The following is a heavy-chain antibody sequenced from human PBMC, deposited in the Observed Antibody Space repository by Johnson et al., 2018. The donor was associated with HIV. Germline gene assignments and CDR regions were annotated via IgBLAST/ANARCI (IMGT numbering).Heavy chain of an antibody. CDR3: AKDTCYGVGAFPRGGAFDI. J-gene: IGHJ3*02. V-gene: IGHV3-20*04. CDR2: INWSGDST. D-gene: IGHD1-26*01. CDR1: GFTFDDYG. Sequence: VQLVESGGGVVRPGGSLRLSCAASGFTFDDYGMSWVRQAPGKGLEWVSGINWSGDSTGFADSVKGRFTISRDNAKNSLYLQMNSLRAEDTAVYYCAKDTCYGVGAFPRGGAFDIWGQGTMVTVSS.